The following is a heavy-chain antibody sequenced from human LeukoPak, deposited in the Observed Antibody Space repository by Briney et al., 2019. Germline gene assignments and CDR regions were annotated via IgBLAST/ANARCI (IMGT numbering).Heavy chain of an antibody. CDR3: ARLSGSPSKFDY. Sequence: SGTLSLTCTVSGGSISGHYWSWIRQPPGKGLEWTGYIYYSGSTNYNPSLKSRVTISVDTSKNQFSLKLSSVTAADTAVYYCARLSGSPSKFDYWGQGTLVTVFS. D-gene: IGHD1-26*01. J-gene: IGHJ4*02. V-gene: IGHV4-59*08. CDR2: IYYSGST. CDR1: GGSISGHY.